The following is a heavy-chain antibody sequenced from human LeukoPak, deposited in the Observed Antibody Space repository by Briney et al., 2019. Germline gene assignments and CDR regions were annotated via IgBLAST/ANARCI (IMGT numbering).Heavy chain of an antibody. V-gene: IGHV3-48*01. J-gene: IGHJ4*02. Sequence: GGSLRLSCAASGFTFSSYSMNWVRQAPGKGLEWVSYISSSSSTIYYADSVKGRLTISRDNAKNSLYLQMNSLRAEDTAVYYCASGPITIFGVVTYWGQGTLVTVSS. D-gene: IGHD3-3*01. CDR2: ISSSSSTI. CDR3: ASGPITIFGVVTY. CDR1: GFTFSSYS.